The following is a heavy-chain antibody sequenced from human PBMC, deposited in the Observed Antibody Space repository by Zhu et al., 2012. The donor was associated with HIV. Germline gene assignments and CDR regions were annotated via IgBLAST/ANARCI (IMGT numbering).Heavy chain of an antibody. J-gene: IGHJ2*01. V-gene: IGHV4-39*01. CDR3: SERRGITPVDL. D-gene: IGHD3-10*01. CDR1: GDSIGSSTYY. Sequence: QVQLQESGPGLVKPSETLSLTCTVSGDSIGSSTYYWGWIRQPPGKGLEWIGSSYYSGTIYYNPALKSRVTISVDPSKNQFSLKMSSVTAADTAVYYCSERRGITPVDLWGLAPWSLS. CDR2: SYYSGTI.